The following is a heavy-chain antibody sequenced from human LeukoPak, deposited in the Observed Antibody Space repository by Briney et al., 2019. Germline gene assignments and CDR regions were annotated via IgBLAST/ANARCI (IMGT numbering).Heavy chain of an antibody. CDR2: FNPNNGAT. V-gene: IGHV1-2*02. CDR1: GYTFTGYY. D-gene: IGHD3-22*01. J-gene: IGHJ4*02. Sequence: ASVKVSCKASGYTFTGYYMHWVRQAPGQGLEWMGWFNPNNGATMYAQQFQGRVTMARDTSINTVYMELSRLRSDDTALYFCARADLGYFYDRSGPIDYWGQGTLVTVSS. CDR3: ARADLGYFYDRSGPIDY.